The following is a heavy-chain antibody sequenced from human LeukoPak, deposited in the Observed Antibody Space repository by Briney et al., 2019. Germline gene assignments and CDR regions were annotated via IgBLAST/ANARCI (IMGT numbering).Heavy chain of an antibody. Sequence: GSLRLSCAASGFTFSSYGMHWVRQAPGKGLEWVAVISYDGSNKYYADSVKGRFTISRDNSKNTLYLQIKSLRSEDTAMYYCAKDPAFRFLEWLPYFDLWGQGTLVTVSS. J-gene: IGHJ4*02. CDR3: AKDPAFRFLEWLPYFDL. CDR1: GFTFSSYG. CDR2: ISYDGSNK. D-gene: IGHD3-3*01. V-gene: IGHV3-30*18.